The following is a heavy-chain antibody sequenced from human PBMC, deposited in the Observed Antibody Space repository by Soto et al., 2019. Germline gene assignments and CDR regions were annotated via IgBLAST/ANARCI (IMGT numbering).Heavy chain of an antibody. D-gene: IGHD2-15*01. V-gene: IGHV3-21*01. CDR2: ISSSSSYI. J-gene: IGHJ3*02. CDR3: ARGYCSGGSCFRVGAFDI. Sequence: EVQLVESGGGLVKPGGSLRLSCAASGFTFSSYSMNWVRQAPGKGLEWVSSISSSSSYIYYADSVKGRFTISRDNAKNSLYLKMNSLRAEDTAVYYCARGYCSGGSCFRVGAFDIWGQGTMVTVSS. CDR1: GFTFSSYS.